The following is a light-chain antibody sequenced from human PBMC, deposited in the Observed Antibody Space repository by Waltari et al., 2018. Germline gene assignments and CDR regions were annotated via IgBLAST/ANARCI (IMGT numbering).Light chain of an antibody. V-gene: IGKV3-20*01. CDR2: GSS. J-gene: IGKJ1*01. CDR3: QNYERLPVT. CDR1: QNIGRT. Sequence: SCRASQNIGRTLTWYQQKPGQSPRLLMYGSSIRAAGIPDRFSGSGSGTYFILTITRLEPEDFAVYYCQNYERLPVTFGQGTRVEIK.